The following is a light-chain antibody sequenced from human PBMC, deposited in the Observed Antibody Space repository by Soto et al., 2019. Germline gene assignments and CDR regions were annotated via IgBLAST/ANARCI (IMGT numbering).Light chain of an antibody. CDR2: GAS. CDR3: QQYATSPPMHT. Sequence: EIVLTQSPGTLSLSPGERATLSCRASQSVTSGYLGWYQQKPGQAPRLLIYGASSRATGISDRFSGSGSGTDFTLTISRLEPEDFAVYYCQQYATSPPMHTFGQGTKVEIK. V-gene: IGKV3-20*01. J-gene: IGKJ2*01. CDR1: QSVTSGY.